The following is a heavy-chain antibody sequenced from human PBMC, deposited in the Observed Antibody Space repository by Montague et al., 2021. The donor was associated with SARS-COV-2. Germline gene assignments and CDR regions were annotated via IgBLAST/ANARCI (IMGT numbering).Heavy chain of an antibody. Sequence: SLSLSFAASGFPVSSSYMSWVRRAPGKGLEWVSVIYRGGDTYYADSVKGRFTISRHNSKNTLYLEMNSLRGEDTAVYYCTRSVAAAGTFYYYYGMDVWGQGTTVTVSS. V-gene: IGHV3-53*04. J-gene: IGHJ6*02. D-gene: IGHD6-13*01. CDR3: TRSVAAAGTFYYYYGMDV. CDR1: GFPVSSSY. CDR2: IYRGGDT.